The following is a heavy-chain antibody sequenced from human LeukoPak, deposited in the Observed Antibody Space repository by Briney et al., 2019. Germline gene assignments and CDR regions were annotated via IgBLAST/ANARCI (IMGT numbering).Heavy chain of an antibody. CDR2: IYYSGST. CDR3: ARVPLYDYVWGSYRFGYFDY. V-gene: IGHV4-39*07. J-gene: IGHJ4*02. D-gene: IGHD3-16*02. Sequence: SETLSLTCTVSGGSISSSSYYWGWIRQPPGKGLEWIGSIYYSGSTYYNPSLKSRVTISVDTSKNQFSPKLSSVTAADTAVYYCARVPLYDYVWGSYRFGYFDYWGQGTLVTVSS. CDR1: GGSISSSSYY.